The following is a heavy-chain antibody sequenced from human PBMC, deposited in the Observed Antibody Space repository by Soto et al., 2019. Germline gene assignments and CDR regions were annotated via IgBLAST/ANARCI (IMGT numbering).Heavy chain of an antibody. CDR1: GRSISSGGYS. J-gene: IGHJ4*02. CDR3: ARAVGYYYAFDY. CDR2: IYHSGST. V-gene: IGHV4-30-2*01. Sequence: SETLSLTCAVSGRSISSGGYSWSWIRQPPGKGLEWIGYIYHSGSTYYNPSLKSRVTISVDRSKNQFSLKLSSVTAADTAVYYCARAVGYYYAFDYWGQGTLVTVSS. D-gene: IGHD3-10*01.